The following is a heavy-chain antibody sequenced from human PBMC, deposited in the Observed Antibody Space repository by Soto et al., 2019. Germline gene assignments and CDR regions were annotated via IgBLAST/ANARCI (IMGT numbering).Heavy chain of an antibody. Sequence: ASVKVSCKVSVYTLTELSMHWVRQAPGKGLEWMGGFDPEDGETIYAQKFQGRVTMTEDTSTDTAYMELSSLRSEDTAVYYCATLGGNLDIVVVPAGGNYYYYYGMDVWGQGTTVTVSS. CDR1: VYTLTELS. J-gene: IGHJ6*02. D-gene: IGHD2-2*01. CDR2: FDPEDGET. CDR3: ATLGGNLDIVVVPAGGNYYYYYGMDV. V-gene: IGHV1-24*01.